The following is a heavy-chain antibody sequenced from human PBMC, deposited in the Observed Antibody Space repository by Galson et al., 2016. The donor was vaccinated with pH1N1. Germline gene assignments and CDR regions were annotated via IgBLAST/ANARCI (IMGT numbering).Heavy chain of an antibody. CDR3: AKDHCSHGDTNCFYFDL. Sequence: SLRLSCAASGFTFDAFAMHWVRQVPGEGLEWVSVITWNSHVIDYADSVKGRFTISRDNARNSLYLQMNNLRPEDSAFYFCAKDHCSHGDTNCFYFDLWGQGTLVTVSS. CDR1: GFTFDAFA. CDR2: ITWNSHVI. D-gene: IGHD4-17*01. V-gene: IGHV3-9*01. J-gene: IGHJ5*02.